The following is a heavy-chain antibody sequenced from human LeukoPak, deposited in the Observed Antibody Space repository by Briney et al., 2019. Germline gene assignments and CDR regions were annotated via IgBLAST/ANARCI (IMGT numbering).Heavy chain of an antibody. V-gene: IGHV1-18*01. CDR3: ARDFYSYYYDSMVRDAFDI. CDR2: ISAYNGNT. D-gene: IGHD3-22*01. Sequence: AASVKVSCKASGYTFTSYGISWVRQAPGQGLEWMGWISAYNGNTNYAQKLQGRVTMTTDTSTSTAYMELRSLRSDDTAVYYCARDFYSYYYDSMVRDAFDIWGQGTMVTVSS. J-gene: IGHJ3*02. CDR1: GYTFTSYG.